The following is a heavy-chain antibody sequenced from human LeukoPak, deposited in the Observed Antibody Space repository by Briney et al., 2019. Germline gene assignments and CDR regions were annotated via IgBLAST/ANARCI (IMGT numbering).Heavy chain of an antibody. V-gene: IGHV3-23*01. J-gene: IGHJ4*02. CDR1: GFTFSNYA. D-gene: IGHD3-9*01. Sequence: PGASLTLSCVASGFTFSNYAMSWVRQAPGKGLEWVSAITGSGTNRYYADSLKGRFTTSRDNSKNTVFLQMNSLRHDDTAIYYCVIWGDYDVLTGYYVPDYWGQGTLVIVAS. CDR2: ITGSGTNR. CDR3: VIWGDYDVLTGYYVPDY.